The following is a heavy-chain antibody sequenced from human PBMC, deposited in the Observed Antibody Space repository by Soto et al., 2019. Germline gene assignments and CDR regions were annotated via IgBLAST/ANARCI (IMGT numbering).Heavy chain of an antibody. CDR1: GGSISSGDYY. J-gene: IGHJ4*02. V-gene: IGHV4-30-4*01. CDR3: ARDRSYYGSGTVDY. D-gene: IGHD3-10*01. Sequence: SETLSLTCTVSGGSISSGDYYWSWIRQPPGKGLEWIGYIYYSGSTYYNPSLKSRVTISVDTSKNQFSLKLSSVTAADTAVYYCARDRSYYGSGTVDYWGQGTLVTVSS. CDR2: IYYSGST.